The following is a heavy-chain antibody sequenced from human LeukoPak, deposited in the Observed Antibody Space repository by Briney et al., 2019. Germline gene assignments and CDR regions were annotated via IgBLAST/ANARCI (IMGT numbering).Heavy chain of an antibody. CDR1: GGSISGYY. J-gene: IGHJ4*02. Sequence: SETLSLTCTVSGGSISGYYWSWIRQSAGKGLEYIGRIHPTGSTNYKPSLKSRVTMSIDTSKNQFSLTLQFVTAADTALYFCARAHSGFYLDAWGQGTLVTVSS. D-gene: IGHD3-22*01. CDR2: IHPTGST. V-gene: IGHV4-4*07. CDR3: ARAHSGFYLDA.